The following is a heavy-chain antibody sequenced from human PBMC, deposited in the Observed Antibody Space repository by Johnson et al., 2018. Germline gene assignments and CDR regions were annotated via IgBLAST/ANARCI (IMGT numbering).Heavy chain of an antibody. CDR2: ISYDGSNK. D-gene: IGHD1-26*01. Sequence: VQLVETGGGVVQPGRSLRLSCAASGFTFSSYGMHWVRQAPGKGLEWVAVISYDGSNKYFADSVKGRFTISRDNSKNTLYLQMNSLRAEDTAVYYCAKDLNEGDSGSDYGYYYYYGMDVWGQGTTVTVSS. CDR1: GFTFSSYG. V-gene: IGHV3-30*18. CDR3: AKDLNEGDSGSDYGYYYYYGMDV. J-gene: IGHJ6*02.